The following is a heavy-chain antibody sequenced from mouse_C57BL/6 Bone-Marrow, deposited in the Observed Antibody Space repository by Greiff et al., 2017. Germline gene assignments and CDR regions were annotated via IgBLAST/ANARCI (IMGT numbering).Heavy chain of an antibody. D-gene: IGHD1-1*01. CDR2: ISSGSSTI. CDR1: GFTFSDYG. CDR3: ARHYGSSYDYAMDY. V-gene: IGHV5-17*01. J-gene: IGHJ4*01. Sequence: DVQLVESGGGLVKPGGSLKLSCAASGFTFSDYGMHWVRQAPEKGLVWVAYISSGSSTIYYADTVKGRFTISRDNAKNTLFLQMTSLRSEDTAMYYCARHYGSSYDYAMDYWGQGTSVTVSS.